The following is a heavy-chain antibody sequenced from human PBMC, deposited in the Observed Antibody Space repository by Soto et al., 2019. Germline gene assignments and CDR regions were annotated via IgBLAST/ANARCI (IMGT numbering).Heavy chain of an antibody. CDR2: IFYSGST. D-gene: IGHD5-18*01. V-gene: IGHV4-39*01. J-gene: IGHJ6*02. Sequence: LSLTCTVSGGSISSSSYYWGWIRQPPGKGMEWIGSIFYSGSTYYNPSLKSRVTISVDTSKNQFSLKLSSVTAADTAVYYCVCIFSGGYIYGTSYSGIDVWGQGATVTISS. CDR3: VCIFSGGYIYGTSYSGIDV. CDR1: GGSISSSSYY.